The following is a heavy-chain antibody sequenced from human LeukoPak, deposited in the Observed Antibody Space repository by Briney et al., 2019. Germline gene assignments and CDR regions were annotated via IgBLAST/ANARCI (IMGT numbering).Heavy chain of an antibody. Sequence: SETLSLTCTVSGGSISSYYWSWIRQPAGKGLEWIGRIYTSGSTNYNPSLKSRVTMSVDTSKNQFSLKLSSVTAADTAVYYCARNLNTLSPYCGGDCYPDDAFDIWGQGTMVTVSS. D-gene: IGHD2-21*01. CDR3: ARNLNTLSPYCGGDCYPDDAFDI. CDR1: GGSISSYY. J-gene: IGHJ3*02. CDR2: IYTSGST. V-gene: IGHV4-4*07.